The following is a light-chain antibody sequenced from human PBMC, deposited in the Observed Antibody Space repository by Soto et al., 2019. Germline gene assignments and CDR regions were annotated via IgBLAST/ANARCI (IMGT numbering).Light chain of an antibody. CDR3: QKSYSTPLT. V-gene: IGKV1-39*01. CDR2: AAS. Sequence: DIQMTQSPSSLSASVGDRVTITCRASQSISSYLNWYQQKPGKAPKLLIYAASSLQSGVPSRFSGSESGTDISFTISILQTEDFATYYCQKSYSTPLTFGPGTKVDIK. CDR1: QSISSY. J-gene: IGKJ3*01.